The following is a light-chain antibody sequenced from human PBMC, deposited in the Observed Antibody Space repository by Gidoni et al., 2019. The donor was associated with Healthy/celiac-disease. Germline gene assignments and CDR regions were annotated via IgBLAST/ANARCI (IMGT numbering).Light chain of an antibody. Sequence: EIVLTQSPGTLSLSPGERATLSCRASQSVSSSYLAWYQQKPCQAPRLLIYGASSRATGIPDRFSCSGAGTDFTLTISRLEPEDFAVYYCQQYGSSLFTFGPGTKVDIK. J-gene: IGKJ3*01. CDR2: GAS. V-gene: IGKV3-20*01. CDR3: QQYGSSLFT. CDR1: QSVSSSY.